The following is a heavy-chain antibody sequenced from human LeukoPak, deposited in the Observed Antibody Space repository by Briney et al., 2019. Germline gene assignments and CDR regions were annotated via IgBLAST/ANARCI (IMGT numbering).Heavy chain of an antibody. J-gene: IGHJ4*02. V-gene: IGHV3-20*04. Sequence: GGSLRLSCAASGFTFDSYWMSWVRHAPGKGLEWVSGINWSGVRTVYADSLKGRFTISRDNAKNTLYLQMNSLRAEDTALYYCARDLATTDNWGQGTLVTVSS. CDR3: ARDLATTDN. D-gene: IGHD1/OR15-1a*01. CDR2: INWSGVRT. CDR1: GFTFDSYW.